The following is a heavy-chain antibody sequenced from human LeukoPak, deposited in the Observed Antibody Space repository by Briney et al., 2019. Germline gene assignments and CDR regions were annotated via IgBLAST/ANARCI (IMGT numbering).Heavy chain of an antibody. V-gene: IGHV1-18*01. J-gene: IGHJ6*03. CDR1: GYTFTSYG. D-gene: IGHD3-3*01. Sequence: GASVKVSCKASGYTFTSYGISWVRQAPGQGLEWMGWISAYNGNTNYAQNLQGRVTMTTDTSTSTAYMELRSLRSDDTAVYYCARDYDRSPFGDNYYYYMDVWGKGTTVTV. CDR2: ISAYNGNT. CDR3: ARDYDRSPFGDNYYYYMDV.